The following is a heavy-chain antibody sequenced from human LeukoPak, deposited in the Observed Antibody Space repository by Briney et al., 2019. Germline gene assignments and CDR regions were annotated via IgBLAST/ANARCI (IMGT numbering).Heavy chain of an antibody. Sequence: PGGSLRLSCTASGFPFSSYWMHWVRQAPGKGLVWVSRINSDGTSTTYADSVKGRFTISRDNAKNTVYLQMNSLRVEDTAVYYCARRQGDGFDIWGQGTMVTVSS. CDR1: GFPFSSYW. CDR3: ARRQGDGFDI. CDR2: INSDGTST. J-gene: IGHJ3*02. V-gene: IGHV3-74*01.